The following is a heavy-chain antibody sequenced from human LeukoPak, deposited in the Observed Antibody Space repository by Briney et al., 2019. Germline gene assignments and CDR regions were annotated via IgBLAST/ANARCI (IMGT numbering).Heavy chain of an antibody. CDR3: ARDLTERKYYIAY. D-gene: IGHD2-8*02. Sequence: PGGSLRLSCAASGFTFSSFGMHWVRQAPGEGLEWVAYIGYTGTDTCYADSVKGRFTISRDNSKNTVHLQVNGLRAADTALYSCARDLTERKYYIAYWGQGTLVAVSS. CDR1: GFTFSSFG. J-gene: IGHJ4*02. CDR2: IGYTGTDT. V-gene: IGHV3-30*02.